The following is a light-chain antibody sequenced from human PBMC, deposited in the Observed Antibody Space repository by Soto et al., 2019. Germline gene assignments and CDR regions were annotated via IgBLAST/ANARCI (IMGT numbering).Light chain of an antibody. Sequence: QSVLTQPASVSGSPGQSITISCTGTSGDVGGYNYVSWYQQHPGKAPKLMIYEVRNRPSGVSNRFSGSKSGNTASLTISGLQAEDEADYYCSSYTSSSTPYVFXTGTKVTVL. CDR3: SSYTSSSTPYV. CDR1: SGDVGGYNY. V-gene: IGLV2-14*01. CDR2: EVR. J-gene: IGLJ1*01.